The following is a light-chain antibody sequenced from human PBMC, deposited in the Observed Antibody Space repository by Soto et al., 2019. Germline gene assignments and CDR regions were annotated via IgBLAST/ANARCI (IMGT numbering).Light chain of an antibody. CDR2: KTS. CDR1: QSLDSW. J-gene: IGKJ1*01. Sequence: DIQMTQSPSTLSASVEDRVTITCRASQSLDSWLAWYQQKPGKPPKLLIYKTSILEFGVPSRFSGSGSGTLFTLSIRRLQPDDFETYYCQQYHTFSTFGQGTKMEIK. CDR3: QQYHTFST. V-gene: IGKV1-5*03.